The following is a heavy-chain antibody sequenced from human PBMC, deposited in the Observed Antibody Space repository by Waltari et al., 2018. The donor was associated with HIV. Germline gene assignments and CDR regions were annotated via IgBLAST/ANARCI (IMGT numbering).Heavy chain of an antibody. J-gene: IGHJ4*02. Sequence: EVQLVESGGGLVQPGRSLRLSCAASGFTFDDYAMHWVRQAPGKGLGVVSGISWNWGSTGDADSVKGRFTISSDNAKNSLYLQMNSLRAEDTALYYCAKSAVAGYYFDYWGQGTLVTVSS. CDR3: AKSAVAGYYFDY. CDR2: ISWNWGST. V-gene: IGHV3-9*01. D-gene: IGHD6-19*01. CDR1: GFTFDDYA.